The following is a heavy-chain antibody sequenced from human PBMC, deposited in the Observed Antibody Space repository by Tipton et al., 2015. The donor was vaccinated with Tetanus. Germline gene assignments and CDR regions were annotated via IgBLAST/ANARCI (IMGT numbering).Heavy chain of an antibody. CDR3: AKLKQWTQPDY. CDR2: ISGSGDRI. D-gene: IGHD6-19*01. V-gene: IGHV3-23*01. J-gene: IGHJ4*02. CDR1: GMTLSYFA. Sequence: SLRLSCAASGMTLSYFAMSWVRQAPGKGLEWVSGISGSGDRIFYADSVKGRFTISRDNAKNTLYLQMNSLRAEDTAVYYCAKLKQWTQPDYWGRGTLVTVSS.